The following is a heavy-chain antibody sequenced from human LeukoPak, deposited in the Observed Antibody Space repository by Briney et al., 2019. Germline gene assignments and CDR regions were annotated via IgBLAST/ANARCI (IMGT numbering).Heavy chain of an antibody. V-gene: IGHV3-53*01. CDR3: ATGDSSVYVY. J-gene: IGHJ4*02. CDR1: GFTVSSNY. Sequence: PGGSLSLSCTASGFTVSSNYMSWVRQAPGKGLEWVSVIYSGGSTYYADSVKARFTISRDNSKNTLYFQINTVRAEDTAVYYCATGDSSVYVYWGEGTLVTVSS. CDR2: IYSGGST. D-gene: IGHD6-19*01.